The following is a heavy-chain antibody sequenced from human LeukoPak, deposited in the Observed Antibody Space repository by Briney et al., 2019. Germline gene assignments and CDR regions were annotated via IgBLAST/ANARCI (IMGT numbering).Heavy chain of an antibody. CDR2: INPNSGGT. J-gene: IGHJ4*02. CDR3: ARAPHQGKYQLPYNFDY. D-gene: IGHD2-2*01. Sequence: ASVKVSCKASGYTFTGYYMHWVRQAPGQGLEWMGWINPNSGGTNYAQKFQGRVTMTRDTSISTAYMELSRLRSDDTAVYYCARAPHQGKYQLPYNFDYWGQGTLVTVSS. CDR1: GYTFTGYY. V-gene: IGHV1-2*02.